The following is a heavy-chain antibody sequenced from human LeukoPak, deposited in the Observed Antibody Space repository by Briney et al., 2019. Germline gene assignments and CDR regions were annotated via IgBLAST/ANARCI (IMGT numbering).Heavy chain of an antibody. J-gene: IGHJ4*02. CDR1: GITLSNYG. D-gene: IGHD3-10*01. V-gene: IGHV3-23*01. CDR3: AKRGVVIRVILVGFHKEAYYFDS. CDR2: LSGSGGGT. Sequence: QPGGSLRLSCAVSGITLSNYGMSWVRQAPGKGLEWVAGLSGSGGGTNYADSVKGRFIISRDNAKNTLYLQMNSLRAEDTAVYFCAKRGVVIRVILVGFHKEAYYFDSWGQGALVTVSS.